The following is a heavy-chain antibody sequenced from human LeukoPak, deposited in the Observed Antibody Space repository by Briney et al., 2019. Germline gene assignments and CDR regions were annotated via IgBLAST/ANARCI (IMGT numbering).Heavy chain of an antibody. V-gene: IGHV3-30-3*01. CDR1: GFTFSSYA. CDR3: ARDSMVRGVIPVSSMDV. D-gene: IGHD3-10*01. J-gene: IGHJ6*02. Sequence: GGSLRLSCAASGFTFSSYAVHWVRQAPGKGLEWVAFISYDGSNKYYADSVKGRFTISRDNSKNTLYLQMNSLRTEDTAVYYCARDSMVRGVIPVSSMDVWGQGTTVTVSS. CDR2: ISYDGSNK.